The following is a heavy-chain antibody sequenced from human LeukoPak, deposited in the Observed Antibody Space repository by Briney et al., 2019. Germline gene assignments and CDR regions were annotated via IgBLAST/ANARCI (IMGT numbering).Heavy chain of an antibody. J-gene: IGHJ4*02. CDR3: TRVTGTTVFDY. V-gene: IGHV3-9*01. D-gene: IGHD1-7*01. CDR1: GFTFDDYT. CDR2: VSWNSYNI. Sequence: GGSLRLSCAASGFTFDDYTMHWVRQAPGKGLERVSCVSWNSYNIGYADSVRGRFTIARDNAKNSLYLQMNSLRAEDTAFYYCTRVTGTTVFDYWGQGTLVTVSS.